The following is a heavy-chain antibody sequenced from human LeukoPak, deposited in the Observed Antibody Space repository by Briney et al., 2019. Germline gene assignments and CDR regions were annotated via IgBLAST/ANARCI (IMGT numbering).Heavy chain of an antibody. Sequence: RASVKVSCKASGYTFTSYGISWVRQAPGQGLEWMGWISAYNGNTNYAQKLQGRVTMTTDTSTSTAYMELRSLRSEDTAVYYCARRDYYGSGSYPYYYDYYMDVWGKGTTVTISS. J-gene: IGHJ6*03. V-gene: IGHV1-18*01. CDR2: ISAYNGNT. CDR1: GYTFTSYG. CDR3: ARRDYYGSGSYPYYYDYYMDV. D-gene: IGHD3-10*01.